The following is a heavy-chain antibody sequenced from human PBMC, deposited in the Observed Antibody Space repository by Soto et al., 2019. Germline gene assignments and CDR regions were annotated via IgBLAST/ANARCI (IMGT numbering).Heavy chain of an antibody. V-gene: IGHV1-69*08. CDR1: GGTFSTYT. J-gene: IGHJ5*02. CDR3: AGDPDSHYNDSHASSDP. CDR2: IIPIIGII. D-gene: IGHD4-4*01. Sequence: QVQLVQSGAEVKKPGSSVKVSCKASGGTFSTYTITWVRQAPGQGLEWMGRIIPIIGIINYAQKFQGRVTISGDXVXGXTYMELTGLRSDDTAVDYCAGDPDSHYNDSHASSDPWGQGTLVTVSS.